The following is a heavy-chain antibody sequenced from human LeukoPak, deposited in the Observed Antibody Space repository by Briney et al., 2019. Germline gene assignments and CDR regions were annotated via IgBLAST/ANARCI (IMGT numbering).Heavy chain of an antibody. V-gene: IGHV1-8*01. J-gene: IGHJ5*02. D-gene: IGHD3-3*01. CDR1: GYTFTSYD. Sequence: ASVKVSCKASGYTFTSYDINWVRQATGQGLEWMGWMNPNSGNTGYAQKFQGRVTMTRNTSISTAYMELSSLRSEDTAVYYCARAPTYDFWSGYYTRYHRFDPWGQGTLVTVSS. CDR3: ARAPTYDFWSGYYTRYHRFDP. CDR2: MNPNSGNT.